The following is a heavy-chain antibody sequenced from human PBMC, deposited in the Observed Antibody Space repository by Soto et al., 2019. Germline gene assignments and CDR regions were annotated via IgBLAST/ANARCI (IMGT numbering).Heavy chain of an antibody. V-gene: IGHV3-30*18. CDR2: ISYDGGKK. CDR1: GFTFSSYG. Sequence: QVQLVESGGGVVQPGRSLRLSCAASGFTFSSYGMHWVRQAPGKGLEWVAVISYDGGKKYYADSVKGRFTISRDNSKNTLYLQMNSLRAEDTAVYYYAKDVGLREPYYYYGMDVWGQGTTVTVSS. CDR3: AKDVGLREPYYYYGMDV. J-gene: IGHJ6*02.